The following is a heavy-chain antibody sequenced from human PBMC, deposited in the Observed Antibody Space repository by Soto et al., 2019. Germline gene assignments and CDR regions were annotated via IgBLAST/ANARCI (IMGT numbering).Heavy chain of an antibody. Sequence: QVQLVESGGGLVKPGGSLRLSCAASGFTFTDYYMSWIRQAPGGGLEWISYISNSGNTIYYADSVKGRFTISRDNAKNSLFLRMNSLRAEDTAVYYCATRDGYDMDVWGQGTTVTVSS. CDR3: ATRDGYDMDV. V-gene: IGHV3-11*01. J-gene: IGHJ6*02. CDR1: GFTFTDYY. CDR2: ISNSGNTI.